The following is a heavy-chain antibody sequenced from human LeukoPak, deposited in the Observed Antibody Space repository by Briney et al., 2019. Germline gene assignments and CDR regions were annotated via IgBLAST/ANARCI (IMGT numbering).Heavy chain of an antibody. D-gene: IGHD5-18*01. CDR1: GGTFSSYA. Sequence: GASVKVSCKASGGTFSSYAISWVRQAPGQGLEWMGGIIPIFGTANYAQKFQGRVTITTDESTSTAYMELSSLRSEDTAVYYCARSALDTAMVIDYYYYYMDVWGKGTTVTVSS. V-gene: IGHV1-69*05. CDR3: ARSALDTAMVIDYYYYYMDV. J-gene: IGHJ6*03. CDR2: IIPIFGTA.